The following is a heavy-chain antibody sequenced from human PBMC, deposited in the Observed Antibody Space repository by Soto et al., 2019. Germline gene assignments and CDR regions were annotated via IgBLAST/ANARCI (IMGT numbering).Heavy chain of an antibody. V-gene: IGHV1-2*02. CDR1: GYTFTGYY. J-gene: IGHJ4*03. D-gene: IGHD6-19*01. CDR3: ARERYSSGWYEGFDY. Sequence: GASVKVSCKASGYTFTGYYMHWVRQAPGQGLEWMGWINPNSGGTNYAQKFQGRVTMTRDTSISTAYMELSRLRSDDTAVYYCARERYSSGWYEGFDYWGQGTMVTAPQ. CDR2: INPNSGGT.